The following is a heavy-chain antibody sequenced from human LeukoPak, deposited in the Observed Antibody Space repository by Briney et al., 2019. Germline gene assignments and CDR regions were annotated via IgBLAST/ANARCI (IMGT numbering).Heavy chain of an antibody. CDR3: AKRDSSGWYGDAFDI. V-gene: IGHV4-59*08. CDR1: GGSISSYY. J-gene: IGHJ3*02. Sequence: SETLSLTCTVSGGSISSYYWSWIRQPPGKGLEWIGYIYYSGSTNYNPSLKSRVTISVDTSKNQFSLKLSSVTAADTAVYYCAKRDSSGWYGDAFDIWGQGTMVTVSS. CDR2: IYYSGST. D-gene: IGHD6-19*01.